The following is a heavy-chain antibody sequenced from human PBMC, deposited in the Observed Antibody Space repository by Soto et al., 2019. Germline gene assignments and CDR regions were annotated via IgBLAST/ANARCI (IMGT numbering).Heavy chain of an antibody. Sequence: ASVKVSCKASGGTFSSYAISWVLQAPGQGLEWMGGIIPIFGTANYAQKFQGRVTITADESTSTAYMELSSLRSEDTAVYYCARDHRLSPDYGGNSDYYYYGMDVWGQGTTVTV. CDR1: GGTFSSYA. CDR2: IIPIFGTA. V-gene: IGHV1-69*13. D-gene: IGHD4-17*01. CDR3: ARDHRLSPDYGGNSDYYYYGMDV. J-gene: IGHJ6*02.